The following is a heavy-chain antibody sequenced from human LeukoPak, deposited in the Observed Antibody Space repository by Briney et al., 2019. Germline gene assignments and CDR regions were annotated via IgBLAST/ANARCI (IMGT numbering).Heavy chain of an antibody. D-gene: IGHD3-22*01. Sequence: GGSLRLSCAASGFTFSSYSMNWVRQAPGKGLEWVSSISSSSSYIYYADSVKGRFTISRDSAKNSLYLQMNSLRAEDTALYYCARDRKTYYYDSSGYPHDYWGQGTLVTVSS. CDR2: ISSSSSYI. CDR3: ARDRKTYYYDSSGYPHDY. V-gene: IGHV3-21*04. CDR1: GFTFSSYS. J-gene: IGHJ4*02.